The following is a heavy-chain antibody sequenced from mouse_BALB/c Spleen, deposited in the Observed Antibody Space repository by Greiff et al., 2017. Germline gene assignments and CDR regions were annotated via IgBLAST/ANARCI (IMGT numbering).Heavy chain of an antibody. J-gene: IGHJ3*01. D-gene: IGHD4-1*01. CDR2: IWTGGGT. CDR3: VRETGAWFAY. CDR1: GFSLTSYD. Sequence: VQVVESGPGLVAPSQSLSITCTVSGFSLTSYDISWIRQPPGKGLEWLGVIWTGGGTNYNSAFMSRLSISKDNSKSQVFLKMNSLQTDDTAIYYCVRETGAWFAYWGQGTLVTVSA. V-gene: IGHV2-9-2*01.